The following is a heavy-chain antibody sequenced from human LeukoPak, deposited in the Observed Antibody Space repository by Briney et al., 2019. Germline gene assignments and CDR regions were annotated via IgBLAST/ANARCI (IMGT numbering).Heavy chain of an antibody. D-gene: IGHD6-19*01. CDR3: ARQRGSGSYWYFDL. CDR1: GYTLTSYE. Sequence: ASVKVSCKASGYTLTSYEINWVRQAPGQGPEWMGWITPNNGNTGYAQKFQGRVTITRSTSISTVYLELSSLKSEDTAVYYCARQRGSGSYWYFDLWGRGTLITVSS. J-gene: IGHJ2*01. CDR2: ITPNNGNT. V-gene: IGHV1-8*03.